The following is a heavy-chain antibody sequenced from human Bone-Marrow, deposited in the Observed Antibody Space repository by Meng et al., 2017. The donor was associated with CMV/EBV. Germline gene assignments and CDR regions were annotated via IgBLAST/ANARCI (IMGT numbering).Heavy chain of an antibody. J-gene: IGHJ5*02. CDR2: INPSGGST. D-gene: IGHD2-2*02. CDR1: GYTFTSYY. V-gene: IGHV1-46*01. Sequence: ASVKVSCKASGYTFTSYYMHWVRQAPGQGLEWMGIINPSGGSTSYAQKFQGRVTMTRDTSTSTVYMELSSLRSEDTAVYYCARDTPLHCSSTSCYTDWFDPWGQGTLVTVYS. CDR3: ARDTPLHCSSTSCYTDWFDP.